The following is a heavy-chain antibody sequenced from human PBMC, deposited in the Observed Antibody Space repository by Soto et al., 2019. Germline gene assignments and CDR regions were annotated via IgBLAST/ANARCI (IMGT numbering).Heavy chain of an antibody. CDR2: ISYDGSNK. D-gene: IGHD2-2*01. CDR1: GFTFRNYA. CDR3: AKDLCNSSNCYYNYGMDV. Sequence: QVELVESGGGVVQPGRSLRLSCAASGFTFRNYAMHWVRQAPGKGLEWVAVISYDGSNKYYADSVKGRFTISRDNSKNTLYLQMNSLRAEDTAVYYGAKDLCNSSNCYYNYGMDVWGQGTTVTVSS. J-gene: IGHJ6*02. V-gene: IGHV3-30*18.